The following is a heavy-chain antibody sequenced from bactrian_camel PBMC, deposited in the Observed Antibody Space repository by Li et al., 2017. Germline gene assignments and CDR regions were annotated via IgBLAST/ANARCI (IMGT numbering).Heavy chain of an antibody. CDR1: GFSHSRYC. Sequence: VQLVESGGGSVQVGGSLTLSCVASGFSHSRYCMGWFRQSPGKEREGVAAIRRDDLTAYTDSVKGRFTISKDNAGNSLFLHMTNLKPEDTAMYYCAASASFILTPRFYRFESSDYTYRGQGTQVTVS. D-gene: IGHD2*01. V-gene: IGHV3S55*01. CDR3: AASASFILTPRFYRFESSDYTY. J-gene: IGHJ4*01. CDR2: IRRDDLT.